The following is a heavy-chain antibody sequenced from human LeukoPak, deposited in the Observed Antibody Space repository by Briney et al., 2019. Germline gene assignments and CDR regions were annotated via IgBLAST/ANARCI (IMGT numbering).Heavy chain of an antibody. Sequence: GGSLRLSCAASGFTFSSYAMSWVRQAPGKGLEWVSGISGSGGSTYHADSVKGRFTISRDKSKNTLYLQMNSLRAEDTAVYYCAKGAYDYIEIAYFDYWGQGSLVTVSS. J-gene: IGHJ4*02. CDR1: GFTFSSYA. CDR2: ISGSGGST. CDR3: AKGAYDYIEIAYFDY. D-gene: IGHD5-12*01. V-gene: IGHV3-23*01.